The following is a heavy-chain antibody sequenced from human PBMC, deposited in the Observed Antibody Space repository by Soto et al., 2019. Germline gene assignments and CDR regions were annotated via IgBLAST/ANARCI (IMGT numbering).Heavy chain of an antibody. J-gene: IGHJ6*04. CDR2: IYSGGNT. D-gene: IGHD5-12*01. CDR1: GFTVSNNY. V-gene: IGHV3-66*01. Sequence: GGSLRLSCAASGFTVSNNYMSWVRQAPGKGLEWVSIIYSGGNTYYADSVKGRFTISRDNSKNTLYLQMNSLRAEDTAVYYCARDLRVPTISVWGKGTTVTVSS. CDR3: ARDLRVPTISV.